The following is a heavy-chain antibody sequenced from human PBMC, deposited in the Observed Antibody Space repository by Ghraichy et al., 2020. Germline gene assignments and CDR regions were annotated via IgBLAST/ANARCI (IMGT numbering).Heavy chain of an antibody. D-gene: IGHD5-12*01. CDR1: GFTFSSFG. CDR2: IWFDGSNK. Sequence: GGSLRLSCAASGFTFSSFGMHWVRQSPGKGLEWVALIWFDGSNKFYADSVKGRFTISRDNSKSTLYLQINGLRADDTAVYYCAKDRYSGHDAANYFDYWSQGTRVTVSS. V-gene: IGHV3-33*06. CDR3: AKDRYSGHDAANYFDY. J-gene: IGHJ4*02.